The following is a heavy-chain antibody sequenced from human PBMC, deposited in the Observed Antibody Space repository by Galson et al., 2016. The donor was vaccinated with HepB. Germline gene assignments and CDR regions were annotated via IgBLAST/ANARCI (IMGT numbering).Heavy chain of an antibody. CDR3: VKGPVASGRMPIDY. J-gene: IGHJ4*02. Sequence: SLRLSCAASGFISSKFAMSWVRQAPGKGLEWVSSMSASGGTFYADSVKGRFTISRDNFKNMVYLQQNSLRAEDTDLYYCVKGPVASGRMPIDYWGQGTLVTVSS. CDR1: GFISSKFA. D-gene: IGHD6-19*01. CDR2: MSASGGT. V-gene: IGHV3-23*01.